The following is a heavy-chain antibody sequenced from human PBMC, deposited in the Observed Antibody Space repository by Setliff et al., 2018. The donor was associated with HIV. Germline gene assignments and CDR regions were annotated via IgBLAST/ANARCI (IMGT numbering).Heavy chain of an antibody. CDR3: ARQGRPGDFDS. J-gene: IGHJ4*02. CDR1: GGSISSYY. D-gene: IGHD7-27*01. CDR2: IYYSGST. V-gene: IGHV4-59*08. Sequence: PSETLSLTCTVSGGSISSYYWSWIRQPPGKGLEWIGYIYYSGSTNYNPSLKSRVTVSVDTSKNQFSLKLRAVTAADSAVYYCARQGRPGDFDSWGQGTLVTVSS.